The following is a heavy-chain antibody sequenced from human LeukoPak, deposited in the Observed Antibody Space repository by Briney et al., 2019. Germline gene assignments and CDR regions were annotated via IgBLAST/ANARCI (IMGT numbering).Heavy chain of an antibody. D-gene: IGHD6-19*01. CDR3: ASTSSGWPLYGMDV. V-gene: IGHV4-34*01. Sequence: SETLSLTRAVYGGSFSGYYWSWNRQPPGKGVGWIGEINHSGSTNYNPSLRSRVTISVDTSKNQFSLKLSSVTAADTAVYYCASTSSGWPLYGMDVWGQGTTVTVSS. J-gene: IGHJ6*02. CDR1: GGSFSGYY. CDR2: INHSGST.